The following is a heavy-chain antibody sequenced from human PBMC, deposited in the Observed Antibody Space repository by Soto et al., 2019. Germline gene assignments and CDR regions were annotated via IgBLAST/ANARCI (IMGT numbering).Heavy chain of an antibody. CDR3: ARADRLFRYYFDY. CDR2: ISYDGSNK. Sequence: PGGSLRLSCAASGFTFSSYAMHWVRQAPGKGLEWVAVISYDGSNKYYADSVKGRFTISRDNSKNTLYLQMNSLRAEDTAVYYCARADRLFRYYFDYWGQGTLVTVSS. V-gene: IGHV3-30-3*01. D-gene: IGHD1-20*01. CDR1: GFTFSSYA. J-gene: IGHJ4*02.